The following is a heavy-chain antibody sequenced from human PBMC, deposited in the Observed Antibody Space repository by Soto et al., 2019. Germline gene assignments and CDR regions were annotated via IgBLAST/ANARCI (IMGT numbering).Heavy chain of an antibody. J-gene: IGHJ6*02. CDR2: ISYTGRT. Sequence: QVQLQESGPGLVKASQTLSLTCAVSGGSISSGAYYWGWIRQHPGKGRGWIGCISYTGRTYYIPSLKSRVTISVDTSKNQFSLNLSSLTDADTAVYYCARSRGSSWSMAVCGQGTTVTVSS. CDR1: GGSISSGAYY. CDR3: ARSRGSSWSMAV. D-gene: IGHD6-13*01. V-gene: IGHV4-31*11.